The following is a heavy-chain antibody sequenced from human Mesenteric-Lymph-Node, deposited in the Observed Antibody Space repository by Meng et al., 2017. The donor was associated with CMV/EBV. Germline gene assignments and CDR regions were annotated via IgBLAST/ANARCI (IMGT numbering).Heavy chain of an antibody. CDR3: ARDGCSSTSCPIDY. Sequence: SETLSPTCTVSGGSISSYYWSWIRQPPGKGREWIGSIYYSGSTYYNPSLKSRVTISVDTSKNQFSLKLSSVTAADTAVYYCARDGCSSTSCPIDYWGQGTLVTVSS. CDR2: IYYSGST. V-gene: IGHV4-59*12. CDR1: GGSISSYY. D-gene: IGHD2-2*01. J-gene: IGHJ4*02.